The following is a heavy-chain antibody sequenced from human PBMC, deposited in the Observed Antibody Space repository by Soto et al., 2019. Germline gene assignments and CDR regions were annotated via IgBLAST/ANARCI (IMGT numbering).Heavy chain of an antibody. V-gene: IGHV1-18*01. CDR3: ARFSGGSYNTYYFYYGMDV. CDR1: GYTFTSYG. D-gene: IGHD2-15*01. CDR2: ISAYNGNT. J-gene: IGHJ6*02. Sequence: ASVKVSCKASGYTFTSYGICWVRQAPGQGLDWMGWISAYNGNTKYAQDLQGRVTMTTDTSTSTAYMELRSLRSDDTAVYYCARFSGGSYNTYYFYYGMDVWGQGTTVTVSS.